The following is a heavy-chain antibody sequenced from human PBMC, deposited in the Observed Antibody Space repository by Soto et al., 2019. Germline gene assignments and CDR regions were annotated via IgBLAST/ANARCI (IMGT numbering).Heavy chain of an antibody. J-gene: IGHJ6*03. Sequence: GGSLRLSCAASGFTFSSYGMHWVRQAPGKGLEWVAVISYDGSNKYYADSVKGRFTISRDNSKNTLYLQMNSLRAEDTAVYYCAKSAKYQLPSQISYYYYYYMDVWGKGTTVTVSS. CDR3: AKSAKYQLPSQISYYYYYYMDV. D-gene: IGHD2-2*01. CDR1: GFTFSSYG. CDR2: ISYDGSNK. V-gene: IGHV3-30*18.